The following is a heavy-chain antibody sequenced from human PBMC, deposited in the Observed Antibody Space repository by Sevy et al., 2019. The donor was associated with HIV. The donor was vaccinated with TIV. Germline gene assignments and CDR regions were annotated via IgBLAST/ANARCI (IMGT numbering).Heavy chain of an antibody. J-gene: IGHJ4*02. CDR2: FDPEDGET. CDR3: ATTKDYFESYGSPFDY. V-gene: IGHV1-24*01. Sequence: ASVKVSCKVSGSTLSRLSMHWVRQVPGKGLEWMASFDPEDGETFYARKFQGRVTMTEDTSTDTAYMELSSLRSEDTVVYFCATTKDYFESYGSPFDYWGQGTLVTVSS. D-gene: IGHD3-10*01. CDR1: GSTLSRLS.